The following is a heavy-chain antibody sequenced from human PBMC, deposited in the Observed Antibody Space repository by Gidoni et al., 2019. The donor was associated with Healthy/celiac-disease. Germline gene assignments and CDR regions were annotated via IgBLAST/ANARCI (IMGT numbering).Heavy chain of an antibody. Sequence: QVQLQESGPGLVKPSETLSLTCTVSGGSISSYYWSWIRQPPGKGLEWIGYIYYSGSTNYNPSLKSRVTISVDTSKNQFSLKLSSVTAADTAVYYCARSQPHPVLRFPYYFDYWGQGTLVTVSS. CDR1: GGSISSYY. J-gene: IGHJ4*02. D-gene: IGHD3-3*01. V-gene: IGHV4-59*08. CDR2: IYYSGST. CDR3: ARSQPHPVLRFPYYFDY.